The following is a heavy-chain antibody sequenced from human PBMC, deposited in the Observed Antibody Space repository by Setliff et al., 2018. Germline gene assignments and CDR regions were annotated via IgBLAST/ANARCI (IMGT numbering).Heavy chain of an antibody. CDR2: ISAYNGNT. D-gene: IGHD4-17*01. Sequence: GASVKVSCKASGYTFTSYGISWVRQAPGQGLEWMGWISAYNGNTNYAQKLQGRVTMTTDTSTSTAYMELRSLRSDDTAVYYCAGDGEYDYGDYVRFDYWGQGTPVTVSS. V-gene: IGHV1-18*01. CDR1: GYTFTSYG. J-gene: IGHJ4*02. CDR3: AGDGEYDYGDYVRFDY.